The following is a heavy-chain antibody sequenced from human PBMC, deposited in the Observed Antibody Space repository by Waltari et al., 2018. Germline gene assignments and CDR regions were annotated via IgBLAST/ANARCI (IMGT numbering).Heavy chain of an antibody. V-gene: IGHV3-48*01. CDR2: ISSSRSTI. D-gene: IGHD2-15*01. J-gene: IGHJ4*02. CDR1: GFTFSSYS. Sequence: EVQLVESGGGLVQPGGSLRLSCAASGFTFSSYSMNWVRQAPGKGLEWVSYISSSRSTIYYADSVKGRLTISRDNAKNSLYLQMNSLRAEDTAVYYCARMDPGYCSGGSCYSVYWGQGTLVTVSS. CDR3: ARMDPGYCSGGSCYSVY.